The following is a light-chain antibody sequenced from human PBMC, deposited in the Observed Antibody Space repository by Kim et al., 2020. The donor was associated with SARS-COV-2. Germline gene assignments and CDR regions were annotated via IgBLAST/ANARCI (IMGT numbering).Light chain of an antibody. CDR3: QQRNSWPPAVT. V-gene: IGKV3-11*01. J-gene: IGKJ4*01. Sequence: PGERATLSCRASQSLDTYLAGYQQRPGQAPRLRVYDASNRATGVPDRFSGSGSGTDSTLTISSLEPEDFSTYYCQQRNSWPPAVTFGGGTKVDIK. CDR1: QSLDTY. CDR2: DAS.